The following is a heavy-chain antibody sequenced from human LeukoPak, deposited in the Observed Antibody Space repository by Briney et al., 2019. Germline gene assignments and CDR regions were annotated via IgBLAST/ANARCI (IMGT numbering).Heavy chain of an antibody. D-gene: IGHD3-10*01. J-gene: IGHJ6*02. CDR2: ISWNSGSI. CDR1: GFTFDDYA. V-gene: IGHV3-9*01. Sequence: PGGSLKLSCAASGFTFDDYAMHWVRQAPGKGLEWASGISWNSGSIGYADSVKGRFTISRDNAKNSLYLQMNSLRAEDTALYYCAKDLLWFGEQYYYYGMDVWGQGTTVTVSS. CDR3: AKDLLWFGEQYYYYGMDV.